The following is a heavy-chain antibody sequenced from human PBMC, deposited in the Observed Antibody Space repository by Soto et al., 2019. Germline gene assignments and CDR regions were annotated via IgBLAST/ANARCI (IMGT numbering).Heavy chain of an antibody. CDR3: AKGPKIAAAGTYHDY. Sequence: EVQLLESGGGLVQPGGSLRLSCAASAFTFSSYAMSWVRQAPGKGLEWVSAISGSGRSTYYADSVKGRFTISRDNSKNTLYLQMNSLRAEDTAVYYCAKGPKIAAAGTYHDYWGQGTLVTVSS. CDR1: AFTFSSYA. J-gene: IGHJ4*02. V-gene: IGHV3-23*01. D-gene: IGHD6-13*01. CDR2: ISGSGRST.